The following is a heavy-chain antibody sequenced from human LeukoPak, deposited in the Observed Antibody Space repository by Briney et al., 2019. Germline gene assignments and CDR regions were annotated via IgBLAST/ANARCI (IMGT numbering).Heavy chain of an antibody. J-gene: IGHJ4*02. D-gene: IGHD3-22*01. CDR3: ARGMGYYDSSGYYHYYFDY. Sequence: SETLSLTCAVYGGSFSGYYWSWIRQPPGKGLEWIGEINHSGSTNYNPSLKSRVTISVDTSKNQFSLKLSSVTAADTAVYYCARGMGYYDSSGYYHYYFDYWGQGTLVTVSS. V-gene: IGHV4-34*01. CDR1: GGSFSGYY. CDR2: INHSGST.